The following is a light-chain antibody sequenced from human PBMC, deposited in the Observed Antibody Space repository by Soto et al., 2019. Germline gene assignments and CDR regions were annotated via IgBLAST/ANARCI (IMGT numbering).Light chain of an antibody. CDR1: QSVSRN. J-gene: IGKJ4*01. CDR2: GAS. Sequence: EIVMTQSPATLSVSPGERATLSCRASQSVSRNLAWYQQKPGQAPRLLIYGASTRATGIPARFSGSGSGTEFTLTNSSLQSEDFAVYYCQQYNNWPITFGGGTKVEIK. V-gene: IGKV3-15*01. CDR3: QQYNNWPIT.